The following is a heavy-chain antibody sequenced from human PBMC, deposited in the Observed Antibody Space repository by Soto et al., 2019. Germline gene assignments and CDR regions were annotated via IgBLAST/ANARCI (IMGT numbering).Heavy chain of an antibody. J-gene: IGHJ6*04. V-gene: IGHV1-69*13. D-gene: IGHD3-10*01. CDR3: ASDGSGSQEAYYYYYGMDV. CDR1: GGTISSYA. CDR2: IIPIFGTA. Sequence: SVQVSWKASGGTISSYAISWVRQAHGQGLEWMGGIIPIFGTANYAQKFQGRVTITADESTSTAYMELSSLRSEDTAVYYCASDGSGSQEAYYYYYGMDVWGKGTTVTVSS.